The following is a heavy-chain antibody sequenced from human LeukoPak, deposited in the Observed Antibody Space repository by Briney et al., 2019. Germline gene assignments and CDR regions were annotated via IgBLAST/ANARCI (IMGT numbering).Heavy chain of an antibody. D-gene: IGHD4-23*01. CDR1: GYTFTSYD. Sequence: ASVKVSCKASGYTFTSYDISWVRQATGQGLEWMGWMNPNSGNTGYAQKFQGRVTMTRNTSISTAYMELSSLRSEDTAVYYCARDKGIYGGNWFDPWGQGTLVTVSS. CDR3: ARDKGIYGGNWFDP. J-gene: IGHJ5*02. V-gene: IGHV1-8*01. CDR2: MNPNSGNT.